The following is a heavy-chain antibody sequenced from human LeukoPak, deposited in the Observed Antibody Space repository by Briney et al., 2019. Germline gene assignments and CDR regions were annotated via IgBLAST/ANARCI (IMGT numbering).Heavy chain of an antibody. Sequence: SETLSLTCTVSGGSIRSYYWSWIRQPPGEGLEWIGYIYYSGSTNYNPSLKSRVTISVDTSKNQFSLKLSSVTAAETAVYYCARAGYGASVGWYFDLWGRGTLVTVSS. V-gene: IGHV4-59*08. CDR3: ARAGYGASVGWYFDL. CDR1: GGSIRSYY. CDR2: IYYSGST. J-gene: IGHJ2*01. D-gene: IGHD4-17*01.